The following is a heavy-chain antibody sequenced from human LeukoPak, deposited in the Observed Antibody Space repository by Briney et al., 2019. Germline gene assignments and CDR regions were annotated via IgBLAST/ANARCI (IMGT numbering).Heavy chain of an antibody. D-gene: IGHD6-19*01. CDR2: IYYSGST. CDR1: GGSISSGGYY. CDR3: ARHSSGHFYYAYGMDV. J-gene: IGHJ6*02. V-gene: IGHV4-31*03. Sequence: KPSQTLSLTCTVSGGSISSGGYYWSWIRQHPGKGLEWIGYIYYSGSTYYNPSLKSRVTISVDTSKNQFSLKLSSVTAADTAVYYCARHSSGHFYYAYGMDVWGQGTTVTVSS.